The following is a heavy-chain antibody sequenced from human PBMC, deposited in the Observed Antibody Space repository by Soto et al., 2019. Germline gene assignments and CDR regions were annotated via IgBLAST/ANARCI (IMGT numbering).Heavy chain of an antibody. CDR2: ISSSSSTI. Sequence: EVQLVESGGGLVQPGGSLRLSCAASGFTFSSYSMNWVRQAPGKGLEWVSYISSSSSTIYYADSVKGRFTISRDNAKNSWYLQMNSLRAEDTAVYYCARGAYYYDSSGLSYWGQGTLVTVSS. V-gene: IGHV3-48*01. J-gene: IGHJ4*02. CDR3: ARGAYYYDSSGLSY. CDR1: GFTFSSYS. D-gene: IGHD3-22*01.